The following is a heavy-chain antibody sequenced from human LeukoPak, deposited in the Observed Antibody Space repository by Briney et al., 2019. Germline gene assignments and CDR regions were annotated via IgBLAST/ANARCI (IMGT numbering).Heavy chain of an antibody. J-gene: IGHJ2*01. Sequence: SVKVSCKVSGYTLTELSMHWVRQAPGQGLEWMGGIIPIFGTANYAQNFQGRVTITADESTTTAYLELSGLRSEDTAVYYCARSGEMATAHWFFDLWGRGTLVTVSS. CDR3: ARSGEMATAHWFFDL. D-gene: IGHD5-24*01. V-gene: IGHV1-69*13. CDR1: GYTLTELS. CDR2: IIPIFGTA.